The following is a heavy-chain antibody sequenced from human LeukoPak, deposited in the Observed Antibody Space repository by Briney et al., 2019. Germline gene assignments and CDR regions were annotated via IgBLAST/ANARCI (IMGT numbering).Heavy chain of an antibody. J-gene: IGHJ4*02. CDR2: ISAYNGNT. CDR1: GYTFTCYG. CDR3: ARQYSSGWSPDLDY. Sequence: ASVKVSCKASGYTFTCYGISWVRQAPGQGLEWMGWISAYNGNTNYAQKLQGRVTMTTDTSTSTAYMELRSLRSDDTAVYYCARQYSSGWSPDLDYWGQGTLVTVSS. V-gene: IGHV1-18*01. D-gene: IGHD6-19*01.